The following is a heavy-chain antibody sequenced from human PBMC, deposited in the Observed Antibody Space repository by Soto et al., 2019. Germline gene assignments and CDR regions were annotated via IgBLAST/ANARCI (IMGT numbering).Heavy chain of an antibody. J-gene: IGHJ4*02. CDR2: IIPIFGTA. CDR3: AREGYVAAAGHFDY. CDR1: GGTFSSYA. Sequence: ASVKVSCKASGGTFSSYAISWVRQAPGQGLEWMGGIIPIFGTANYAQKFQGRVTITADESTSTAYMELSSLRSEDTAVYYCAREGYVAAAGHFDYWGQGTLVTVSS. V-gene: IGHV1-69*13. D-gene: IGHD6-13*01.